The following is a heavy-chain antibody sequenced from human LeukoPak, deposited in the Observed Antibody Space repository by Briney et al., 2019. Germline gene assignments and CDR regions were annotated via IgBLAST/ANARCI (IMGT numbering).Heavy chain of an antibody. D-gene: IGHD6-13*01. CDR1: GFTFSSYA. V-gene: IGHV3-30*04. CDR2: ISYDGSNK. J-gene: IGHJ6*02. Sequence: GGSLRLSCAASGFTFSSYALHWVRQAPGKGLEWLALISYDGSNKYYADSVKGRFTISRDNAKNSLYLQMNSLRAEDTAVYYCARGYNSNWASFIGMDVWGQGTTVTVSS. CDR3: ARGYNSNWASFIGMDV.